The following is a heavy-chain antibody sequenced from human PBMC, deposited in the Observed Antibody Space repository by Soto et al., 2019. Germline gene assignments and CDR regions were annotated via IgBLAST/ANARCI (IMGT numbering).Heavy chain of an antibody. J-gene: IGHJ6*02. CDR3: VHSRCGGDCLQSYSSHYYYGMDI. CDR2: ISGDSIRT. V-gene: IGHV3-23*01. CDR1: GFIFRNLA. D-gene: IGHD2-21*02. Sequence: GGSLRLSCTASGFIFRNLAMGWVRQAPGKGLEWVSVISGDSIRTYYAVAVKGRFTISRDNSKNTLSLQMNSLRAEDTAVYYCVHSRCGGDCLQSYSSHYYYGMDIWGQGTTVTFSS.